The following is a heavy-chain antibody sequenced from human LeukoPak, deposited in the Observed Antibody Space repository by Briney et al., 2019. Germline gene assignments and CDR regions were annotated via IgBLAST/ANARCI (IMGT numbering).Heavy chain of an antibody. D-gene: IGHD4/OR15-4a*01. J-gene: IGHJ4*02. CDR3: ASHRRSHGAEY. CDR1: GASFEHFF. V-gene: IGHV4-59*08. Sequence: PSETLSLTCTVSGASFEHFFWSWIRQPPGKGPEWIGYVYYSGSTDYNPSLKSRLTITADTSKNQFSLRLTSVTAADTAIYYCASHRRSHGAEYWGQGTLVTVSS. CDR2: VYYSGST.